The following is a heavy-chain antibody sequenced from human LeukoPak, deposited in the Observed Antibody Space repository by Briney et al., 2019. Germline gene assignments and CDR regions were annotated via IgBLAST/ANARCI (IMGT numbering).Heavy chain of an antibody. CDR2: ISGSGGST. CDR1: GFTFSSYA. Sequence: GSLRLSCAASGFTFSSYAMSWVRQAPGKGLEWVSAISGSGGSTYYADSVKGRFTISRDNSKNTLYLQMNSLRAEDTAVYYCAKSYYYDSSGYYSHFDYWGQGTLVTVSS. D-gene: IGHD3-22*01. CDR3: AKSYYYDSSGYYSHFDY. V-gene: IGHV3-23*01. J-gene: IGHJ4*02.